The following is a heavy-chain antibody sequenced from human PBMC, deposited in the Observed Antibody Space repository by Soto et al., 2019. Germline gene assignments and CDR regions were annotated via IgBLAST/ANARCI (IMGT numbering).Heavy chain of an antibody. J-gene: IGHJ1*01. CDR3: SASNNRHTSAQHGLGIPTDPHF. D-gene: IGHD1-20*01. Sequence: KGLEWIGNVYYGGSTYYNPSLKSRVTISVETSKSQFSLKLSSVTAADTAVYYFSASNNRHTSAQHGLGIPTDPHF. V-gene: IGHV4-39*01. CDR2: VYYGGST.